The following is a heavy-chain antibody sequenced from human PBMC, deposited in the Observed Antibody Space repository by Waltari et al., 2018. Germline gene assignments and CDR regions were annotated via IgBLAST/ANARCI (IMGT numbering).Heavy chain of an antibody. J-gene: IGHJ6*02. CDR1: GFSFTKYW. Sequence: EVQLVESGGGLVQPRGYLILPCPASGFSFTKYWMHWVRQDAGKGLMWVAHINSDGRSTTYGDSVKGRFTITRDNARDTVYLQMTSLRAEDTAVYFCVTDDPGLGLDVWGQGTTVTVSS. D-gene: IGHD7-27*01. V-gene: IGHV3-74*01. CDR2: INSDGRST. CDR3: VTDDPGLGLDV.